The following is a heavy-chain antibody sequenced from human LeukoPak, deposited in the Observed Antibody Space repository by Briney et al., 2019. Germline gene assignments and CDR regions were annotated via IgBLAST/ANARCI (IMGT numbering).Heavy chain of an antibody. V-gene: IGHV3-48*04. CDR1: GFTFSSYS. Sequence: GGSLRLSCAASGFTFSSYSMNWVRQAPGKGLEWVSYVSSSSSTIYHADSVKGRFTISRDNAKNSLYLQMNSLRAEDTAVYYYARASGDCSSTSCRRPFDYWGQGTLVTVSS. D-gene: IGHD2-2*01. J-gene: IGHJ4*02. CDR3: ARASGDCSSTSCRRPFDY. CDR2: VSSSSSTI.